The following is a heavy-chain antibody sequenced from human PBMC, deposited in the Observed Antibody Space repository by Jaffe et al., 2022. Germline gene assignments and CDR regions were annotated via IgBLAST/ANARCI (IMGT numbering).Heavy chain of an antibody. CDR3: AKEGGYCSSTSCYHFDY. J-gene: IGHJ4*02. Sequence: EVQLVESGGGLVQPGRSLRLSCAASGFTFDDYAMHWVRQAPGKGLEWVSGISWNSGSIGYADSVKGRFTISRDNAKNSLYLQMNSLRAEDTALYYCAKEGGYCSSTSCYHFDYWGQGTLVTVSS. CDR2: ISWNSGSI. D-gene: IGHD2-2*01. V-gene: IGHV3-9*01. CDR1: GFTFDDYA.